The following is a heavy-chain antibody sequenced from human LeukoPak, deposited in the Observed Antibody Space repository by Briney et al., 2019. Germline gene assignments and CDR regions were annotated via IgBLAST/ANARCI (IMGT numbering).Heavy chain of an antibody. CDR3: AREVWIWTYYYGSGTKSALYFDY. Sequence: SSETLPLTCAVYGGSFSGYYWSWIRQPPGKGLEWIGEINHSGSTNYNPSLKSRVTISVDTSKNQFSLKLSSVTAADTAVYYCAREVWIWTYYYGSGTKSALYFDYWGQGTLVTVSS. V-gene: IGHV4-34*01. CDR2: INHSGST. D-gene: IGHD3-10*01. J-gene: IGHJ4*02. CDR1: GGSFSGYY.